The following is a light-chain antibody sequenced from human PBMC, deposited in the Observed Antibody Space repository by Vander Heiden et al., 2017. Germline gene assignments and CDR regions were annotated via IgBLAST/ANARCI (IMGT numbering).Light chain of an antibody. CDR2: GNS. V-gene: IGLV1-40*01. CDR1: SSNIGAGYD. CDR3: QSYDSSLSVHYV. J-gene: IGLJ1*01. Sequence: HSVLTQPPSVSGAPGQRVTISCTGSSSNIGAGYDVHWYQQLPGTAPKLLIYGNSNRPSGVPDRFSGSKSGTSASLAITGLQAEDEADYYCQSYDSSLSVHYVFGTGTKVTVL.